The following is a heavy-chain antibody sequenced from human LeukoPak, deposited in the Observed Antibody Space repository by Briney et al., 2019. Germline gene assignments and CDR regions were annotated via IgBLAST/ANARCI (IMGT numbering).Heavy chain of an antibody. CDR3: ARVVWYYDSSGYDAFDI. J-gene: IGHJ3*02. CDR2: IYHSGSIYQSGNT. V-gene: IGHV4-38-2*02. Sequence: PSETLSLTCTVSGYSLSSSYYWGWIRPSPGKGLEWIGTIYHSGSIYQSGNTYYNPSLKSRVTISIDTSKNEFSLKLRSVTAADTAVYYCARVVWYYDSSGYDAFDIWGQGTMVTVSS. CDR1: GYSLSSSYY. D-gene: IGHD3-22*01.